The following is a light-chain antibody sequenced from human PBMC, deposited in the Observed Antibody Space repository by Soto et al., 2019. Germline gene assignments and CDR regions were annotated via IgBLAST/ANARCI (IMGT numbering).Light chain of an antibody. Sequence: DMQMTQSPSTLSGSVGDRVTITCRASQSISSWLAWYQQKPGKAPKLLIYKASGLESGVPSRFSGSGSGTEFTLTISSLQPDDFATYYCQHYNNYPLTFGGGTKVDI. CDR1: QSISSW. CDR2: KAS. J-gene: IGKJ4*01. CDR3: QHYNNYPLT. V-gene: IGKV1-5*03.